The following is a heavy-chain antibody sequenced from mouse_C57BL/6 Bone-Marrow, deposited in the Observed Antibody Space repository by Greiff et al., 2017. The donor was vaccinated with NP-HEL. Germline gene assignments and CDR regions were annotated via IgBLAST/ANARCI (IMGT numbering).Heavy chain of an antibody. V-gene: IGHV5-6*01. D-gene: IGHD1-1*01. J-gene: IGHJ2*01. CDR3: ARHGGYYGSSFDY. CDR1: GFTFSSYG. CDR2: ISSGGSYT. Sequence: EVKLVESGGDLVKPGGSLKLSCAASGFTFSSYGMSWVRQTPDKRLEWVATISSGGSYTYYPDSVKGRFPISRDNAKNTLYLQMSSLKSEDTAMYYCARHGGYYGSSFDYWGQGTTLTVSS.